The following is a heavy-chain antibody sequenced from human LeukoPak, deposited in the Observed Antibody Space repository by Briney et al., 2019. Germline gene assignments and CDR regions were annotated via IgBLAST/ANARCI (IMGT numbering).Heavy chain of an antibody. Sequence: SGTLSLTCTVSGGSISSYYWSWIRQPPGKGLEWIGYIYYSGSTNYNPSLKSRVTTSVDTSKNQFSLKLSSVTAADTAVYYCARVSGSYYYDSSGYYYDYWGQGTLVTVSS. CDR3: ARVSGSYYYDSSGYYYDY. CDR1: GGSISSYY. D-gene: IGHD3-22*01. V-gene: IGHV4-59*01. CDR2: IYYSGST. J-gene: IGHJ4*02.